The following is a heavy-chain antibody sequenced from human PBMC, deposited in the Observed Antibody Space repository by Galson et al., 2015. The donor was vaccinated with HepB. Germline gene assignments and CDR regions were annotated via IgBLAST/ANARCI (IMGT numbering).Heavy chain of an antibody. J-gene: IGHJ5*02. CDR2: ISHSNSYI. Sequence: SLRLSCAASGFSLNTYAMIWVRQAPGKGLEWVASISHSNSYIYYADSVKGRFAISRDNGKNSLFLQLNSLRVGDTAIYYCARARGVAARFAFDPWGQGTLVTVSS. CDR3: ARARGVAARFAFDP. D-gene: IGHD6-6*01. CDR1: GFSLNTYA. V-gene: IGHV3-21*06.